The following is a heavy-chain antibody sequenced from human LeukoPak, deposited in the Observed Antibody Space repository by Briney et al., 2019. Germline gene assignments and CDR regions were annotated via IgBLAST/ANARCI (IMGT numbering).Heavy chain of an antibody. J-gene: IGHJ4*02. Sequence: PSETLSLTCTVSGGSISSHYWSWIRQPPGKGLEWIGEINPGGNTNYNPSLKSRVTISVDTSKNQFSLRLTSVTAADTAVYYCARADGAQTFPFDYWSLGTLVTVSS. CDR3: ARADGAQTFPFDY. V-gene: IGHV4-34*01. CDR2: INPGGNT. D-gene: IGHD4/OR15-4a*01. CDR1: GGSISSHY.